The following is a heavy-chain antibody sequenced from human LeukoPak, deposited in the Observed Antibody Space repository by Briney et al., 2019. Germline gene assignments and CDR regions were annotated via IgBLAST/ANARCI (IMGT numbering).Heavy chain of an antibody. CDR1: GFTFNDYS. V-gene: IGHV3-21*04. D-gene: IGHD5-24*01. J-gene: IGHJ4*02. CDR2: ISGNSNYI. Sequence: NPGGSLRLSCAASGFTFNDYSMNWVRQAPGKGLEWVSSISGNSNYIYYADSVKGRFTISRDNAKNSLYLHLNSLRAEDTAVYYCARAAPRRDGYNYLDYWGQGTLVTVSS. CDR3: ARAAPRRDGYNYLDY.